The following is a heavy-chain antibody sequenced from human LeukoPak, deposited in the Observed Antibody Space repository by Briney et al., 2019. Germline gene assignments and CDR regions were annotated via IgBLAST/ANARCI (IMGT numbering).Heavy chain of an antibody. CDR2: ISGSGDNT. CDR3: AKSPAVSSNDWFDP. D-gene: IGHD5/OR15-5a*01. Sequence: GRSLRLSCAASGFTFSRYAMIWVRQAPGKGLEWVSTISGSGDNTYYADSVKGRFTISRDNSKNTLYLQMNSLRAEDTAVYYCAKSPAVSSNDWFDPWGQGTLVTVSS. CDR1: GFTFSRYA. V-gene: IGHV3-23*01. J-gene: IGHJ5*02.